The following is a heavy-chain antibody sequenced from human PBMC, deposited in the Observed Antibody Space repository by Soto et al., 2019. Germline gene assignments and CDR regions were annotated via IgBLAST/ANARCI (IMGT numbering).Heavy chain of an antibody. J-gene: IGHJ4*02. V-gene: IGHV3-23*01. CDR2: ISGSGGST. CDR1: GFTFNTYA. Sequence: EVQLLESGGGLVQPGGSLRLSCAASGFTFNTYAMSWVRQAPGKGLEWVSAISGSGGSTHYADSVKGRFTISRDNSKSTLYLQMTSLRPEDTAVYYCASGAAFYYDTSRYWGQGTLVTVSS. D-gene: IGHD3-22*01. CDR3: ASGAAFYYDTSRY.